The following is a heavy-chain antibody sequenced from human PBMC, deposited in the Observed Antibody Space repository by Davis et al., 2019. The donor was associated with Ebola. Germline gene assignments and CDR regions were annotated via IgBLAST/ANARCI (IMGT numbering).Heavy chain of an antibody. V-gene: IGHV1-69*13. Sequence: SVKVSCKASGYKFTTSYIYWVRQAPGQGLEWMGGIIPIFGTANYAQKFQGRVTITADESTSTAYMELSSLRSEDTAVYYCARGRGMGMTTVTTATHWYYYYGMDVWGQGTTVTVSS. CDR3: ARGRGMGMTTVTTATHWYYYYGMDV. D-gene: IGHD4-17*01. CDR1: GYKFTTSY. CDR2: IIPIFGTA. J-gene: IGHJ6*02.